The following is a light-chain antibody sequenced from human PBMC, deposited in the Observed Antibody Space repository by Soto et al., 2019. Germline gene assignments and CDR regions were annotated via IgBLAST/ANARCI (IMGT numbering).Light chain of an antibody. Sequence: EVVLTQSPVTLSLSPGERVTLSCRASQSVGSYLAWYQQKPGQAPRLLIHDVSNRATDIPARFSGSGSGTDFTLTISSLEPEDFAVYYCQQRSNWPHTFGGGTKVEIK. V-gene: IGKV3-11*01. J-gene: IGKJ4*01. CDR2: DVS. CDR3: QQRSNWPHT. CDR1: QSVGSY.